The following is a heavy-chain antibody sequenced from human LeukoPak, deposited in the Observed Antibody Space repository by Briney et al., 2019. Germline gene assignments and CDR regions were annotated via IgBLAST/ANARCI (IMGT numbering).Heavy chain of an antibody. Sequence: GASVKVSCKASGYTFTGYYMHWVRQAPGQGLEWMGWINPNSGGTNYAQKLQGRVTMTTDTSTSTAYMELRSLRSDDTAVYYCARDQYPSSIAARRSAFDIWGQGTMVTVSS. CDR3: ARDQYPSSIAARRSAFDI. D-gene: IGHD6-6*01. V-gene: IGHV1-2*02. CDR2: INPNSGGT. CDR1: GYTFTGYY. J-gene: IGHJ3*02.